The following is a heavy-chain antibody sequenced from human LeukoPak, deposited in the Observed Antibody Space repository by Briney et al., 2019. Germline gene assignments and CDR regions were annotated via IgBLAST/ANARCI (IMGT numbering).Heavy chain of an antibody. V-gene: IGHV4-39*07. CDR2: IYYSGST. D-gene: IGHD1-26*01. CDR3: ARGKGSGSYLGRI. J-gene: IGHJ4*02. Sequence: SETLSLTCTVSGGSISSSSYYWGWIRQPPGKGLEWIGSIYYSGSTYYNPSLKSRVTISVDTAKNQFSLKLSSVTAADTAVYYCARGKGSGSYLGRIWGQGTLVTVSS. CDR1: GGSISSSSYY.